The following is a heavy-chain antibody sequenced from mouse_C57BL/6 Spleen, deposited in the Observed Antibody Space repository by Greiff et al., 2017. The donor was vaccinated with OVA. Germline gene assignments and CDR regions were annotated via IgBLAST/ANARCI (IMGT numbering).Heavy chain of an antibody. CDR1: GFTFSDYY. J-gene: IGHJ4*01. CDR2: ISNGGGST. V-gene: IGHV5-12*01. CDR3: ARQEAMDY. Sequence: EVKLVESGGGLVQPGGSLKLSCAASGFTFSDYYMYWVRQTPEQRLEWVAYISNGGGSTYYPDTVKGRFTISRDNAKNTLYLQMSRLKSEDTAMYYCARQEAMDYWGQGTSVTVSS.